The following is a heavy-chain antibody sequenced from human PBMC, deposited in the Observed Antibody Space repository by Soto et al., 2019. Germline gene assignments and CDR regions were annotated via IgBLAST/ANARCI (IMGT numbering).Heavy chain of an antibody. D-gene: IGHD6-13*01. V-gene: IGHV3-21*01. Sequence: GGSLRLSCAASGFTFSSYSMNWVRQAPGKGLEWVSSISSSSYIYYADSVKGRFTISRDNAKNSLYLQMNSLRAEDTAVYYCARAGGVAAAGTLIVDYWGQGTLVTVSS. CDR2: ISSSSYI. J-gene: IGHJ4*02. CDR3: ARAGGVAAAGTLIVDY. CDR1: GFTFSSYS.